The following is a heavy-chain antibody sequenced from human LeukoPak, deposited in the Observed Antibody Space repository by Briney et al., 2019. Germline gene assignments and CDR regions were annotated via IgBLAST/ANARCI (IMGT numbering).Heavy chain of an antibody. J-gene: IGHJ6*03. CDR2: IYHSGST. D-gene: IGHD3-10*01. Sequence: SETLSLTCAVSGGSISSSNWWSWVRQPPGKGLEWIGEIYHSGSTNYNPSLKSRVTISVDKSKNQFSLKLSSVTAADTAVYYCARLPPSTGKYGSGSYYNKDYMDVWGKGATVTVSS. V-gene: IGHV4-4*02. CDR3: ARLPPSTGKYGSGSYYNKDYMDV. CDR1: GGSISSSNW.